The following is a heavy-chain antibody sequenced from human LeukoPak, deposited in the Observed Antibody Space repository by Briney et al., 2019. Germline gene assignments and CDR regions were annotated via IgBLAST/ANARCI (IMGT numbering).Heavy chain of an antibody. CDR3: ARGTIAVAGPRYNWFDP. V-gene: IGHV4-59*01. J-gene: IGHJ5*02. Sequence: SETLSLTCTVSGGSISSYYWSWIRQPPGKGLEWIGYIYYSGSTNYNSSLKSRVTISVDTSKNQFSLKLSSVTAADTAVYYCARGTIAVAGPRYNWFDPWGQGTLVTVSS. CDR2: IYYSGST. D-gene: IGHD6-19*01. CDR1: GGSISSYY.